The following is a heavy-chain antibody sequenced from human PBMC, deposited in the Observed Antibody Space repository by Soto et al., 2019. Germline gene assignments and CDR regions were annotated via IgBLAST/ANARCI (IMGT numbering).Heavy chain of an antibody. J-gene: IGHJ4*02. D-gene: IGHD6-13*01. CDR1: ELTFSTYS. CDR2: ISNSGSIT. V-gene: IGHV3-23*01. Sequence: GGSLRLSCAASELTFSTYSMTWVRLAPGKGLEWVSVISNSGSITYYADSVQGRFTISRDNSKNTVYLQMDSLRAEDTAVYYCAKGIAAAGPSRYYFDYWGQGTLVTVS. CDR3: AKGIAAAGPSRYYFDY.